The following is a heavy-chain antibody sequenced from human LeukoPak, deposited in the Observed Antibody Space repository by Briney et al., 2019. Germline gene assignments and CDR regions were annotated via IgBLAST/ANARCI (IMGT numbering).Heavy chain of an antibody. Sequence: GGSLRLSCAASGFTFSSYTMNWVRQAPGKGLEWVSYISSSSSTIYYAGSVKGRFTISRDNAKNSLYLHMNSLRVEDTALYYCAVVTSSSISWGQGTQVTVSS. D-gene: IGHD2-21*02. V-gene: IGHV3-48*01. CDR3: AVVTSSSIS. J-gene: IGHJ5*02. CDR1: GFTFSSYT. CDR2: ISSSSSTI.